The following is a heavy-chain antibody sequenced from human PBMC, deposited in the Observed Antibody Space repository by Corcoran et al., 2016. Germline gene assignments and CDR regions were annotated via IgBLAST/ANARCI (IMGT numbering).Heavy chain of an antibody. CDR3: ARDAYCSSTSCYRGGFDP. J-gene: IGHJ5*02. Sequence: QEQLVESGGGVVQPGRSLRLSCAASGFTFGTYGMHWVRQAPGKGLEWVAVIWYDGSNKNYADSVKGRFTISRDNSKNTLYLQMNSLRAEDTAVYYCARDAYCSSTSCYRGGFDPWGQGTLVTGSS. CDR2: IWYDGSNK. V-gene: IGHV3-33*01. D-gene: IGHD2-2*02. CDR1: GFTFGTYG.